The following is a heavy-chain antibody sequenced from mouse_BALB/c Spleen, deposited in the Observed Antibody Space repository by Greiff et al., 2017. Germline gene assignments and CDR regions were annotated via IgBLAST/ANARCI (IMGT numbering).Heavy chain of an antibody. CDR3: TRGSPRYFDV. CDR2: INPSNGGT. J-gene: IGHJ1*01. Sequence: QVQLQQPGAELVKPGASVKLSCKASGYTFTSYYMYWVKQRPGQGLEWIGGINPSNGGTNFNEKFKSKATLTVDKSSSTAYMQLSSLTSEDSAVYYCTRGSPRYFDVWGAGTTVTVSS. CDR1: GYTFTSYY. V-gene: IGHV1S81*02.